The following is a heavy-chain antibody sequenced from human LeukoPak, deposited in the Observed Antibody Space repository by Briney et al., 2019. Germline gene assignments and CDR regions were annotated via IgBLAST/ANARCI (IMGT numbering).Heavy chain of an antibody. V-gene: IGHV1-46*01. CDR2: INPSGGST. CDR3: AGEVVVTARARYYFDY. Sequence: GASVKVSCTASGYTFTSYYMHWVRQAPGQGLEWMGIINPSGGSTSYAQKFQGRVTMTRDTSTSTVYMELSSLRSEDTAVYYCAGEVVVTARARYYFDYWGQGTLVTVSS. CDR1: GYTFTSYY. D-gene: IGHD2-21*02. J-gene: IGHJ4*02.